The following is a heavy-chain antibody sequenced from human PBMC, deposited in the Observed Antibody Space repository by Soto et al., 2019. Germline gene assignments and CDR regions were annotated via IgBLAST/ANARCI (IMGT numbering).Heavy chain of an antibody. CDR3: ARSPGIAVADY. Sequence: QVQLVQYGAEEKKPGASVKVSCKASGYTFTSYAMHWVRQAPGQRLEWMGWINAGNGNTKYSQKFQGRVTITRDTSAITAYMELSSLRSEDTAVYYWARSPGIAVADYWGQGTLVTVSS. CDR1: GYTFTSYA. J-gene: IGHJ4*02. CDR2: INAGNGNT. V-gene: IGHV1-3*05. D-gene: IGHD6-19*01.